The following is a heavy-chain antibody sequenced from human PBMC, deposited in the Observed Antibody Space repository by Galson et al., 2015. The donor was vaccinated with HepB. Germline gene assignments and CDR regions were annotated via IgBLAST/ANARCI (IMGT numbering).Heavy chain of an antibody. D-gene: IGHD3-10*01. CDR3: GTGGMVRGLVDY. CDR1: GYTFRNTA. J-gene: IGHJ4*02. CDR2: ISGNGGDT. Sequence: SLRLSCAVSGYTFRNTAMSWVRQAPGKGLDWVSAISGNGGDTYYADSVKGRFTISRDNSKDTLYLQMNSLRIEDTAVYYCGTGGMVRGLVDYWGQGTLVSVSS. V-gene: IGHV3-23*01.